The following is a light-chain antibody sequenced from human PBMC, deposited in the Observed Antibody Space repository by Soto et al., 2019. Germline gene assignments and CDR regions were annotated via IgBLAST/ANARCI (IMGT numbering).Light chain of an antibody. CDR1: QFVSSR. Sequence: EIVVTQSTDTLSGSPGERVTLSCRASQFVSSRLAWYQQRPGQVPRLLIYDTSTRAPGISASFSGSGSGTEFTLTISTLQSEDFVVYYGQEYLQWPPGMFGQGTTVDMK. V-gene: IGKV3-15*01. CDR3: QEYLQWPPGM. J-gene: IGKJ1*01. CDR2: DTS.